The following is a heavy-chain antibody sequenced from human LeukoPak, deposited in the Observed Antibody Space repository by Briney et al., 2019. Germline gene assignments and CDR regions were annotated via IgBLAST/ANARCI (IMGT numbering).Heavy chain of an antibody. V-gene: IGHV1-3*01. CDR3: ARDRNLGRPSYAFDI. J-gene: IGHJ3*02. CDR1: GYTFTSYA. Sequence: ASVKVSCKASGYTFTSYAMHWVRQAPGQRLEWMGWISAGNGNTKYSQKFQGRVTITRDTSASTAYMELSSLRSEDTAVYYCARDRNLGRPSYAFDIWGQGTMVTVSS. D-gene: IGHD6-6*01. CDR2: ISAGNGNT.